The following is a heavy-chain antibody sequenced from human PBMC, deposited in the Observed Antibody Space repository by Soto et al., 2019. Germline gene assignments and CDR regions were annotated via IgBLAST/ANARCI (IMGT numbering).Heavy chain of an antibody. CDR2: ISYSGNT. CDR1: GYSISSSHW. D-gene: IGHD6-6*01. Sequence: PSETLSLTCDDSGYSISSSHWWGLIRQPPGKGLEWIGYISYSGNTYYNPSLKSRVTMSVDTSKNQFSLKLSSVTAVDTAVYYCARRSVSSSGNLDYWGQGTLATVSS. CDR3: ARRSVSSSGNLDY. V-gene: IGHV4-28*01. J-gene: IGHJ4*02.